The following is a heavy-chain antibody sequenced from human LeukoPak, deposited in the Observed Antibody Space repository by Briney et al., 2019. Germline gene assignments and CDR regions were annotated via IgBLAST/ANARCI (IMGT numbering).Heavy chain of an antibody. V-gene: IGHV4-59*01. D-gene: IGHD5-18*01. J-gene: IGHJ6*02. CDR1: GGSISSYY. CDR2: IYCSGST. CDR3: ARESGYSYGYRPDYYYYGMDV. Sequence: SETLSLTCTVSGGSISSYYWSWIRQPPGKGLEWVGYIYCSGSTNYYPSLKSRVTISVDTSKNQFSLKLSSVNAADTAVYYCARESGYSYGYRPDYYYYGMDVWGQGTTVTVSS.